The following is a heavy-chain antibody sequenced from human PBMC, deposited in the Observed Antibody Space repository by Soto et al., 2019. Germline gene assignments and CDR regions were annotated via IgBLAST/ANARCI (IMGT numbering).Heavy chain of an antibody. CDR1: GFTFSSYS. Sequence: GGSLRLSCAASGFTFSSYSMNWVRQAPGKGLEWVSSISSSSSYIYYADSVKGRFTISRDNAKNSLYLQMNSLRAEDTAVYYCARDGAVAQYYYGMDVWGQGTTVTVSS. CDR2: ISSSSSYI. J-gene: IGHJ6*02. V-gene: IGHV3-21*01. D-gene: IGHD6-19*01. CDR3: ARDGAVAQYYYGMDV.